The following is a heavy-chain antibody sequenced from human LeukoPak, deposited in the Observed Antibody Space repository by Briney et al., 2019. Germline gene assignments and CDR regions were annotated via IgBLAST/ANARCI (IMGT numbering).Heavy chain of an antibody. CDR1: GCSISSYY. Sequence: PGETLSLTCTASGCSISSYYWSWVRQPPGKGLEWIAYIYYSGSTNYNPSLKSRVTISVDTSKNQFSLKLSSVTAADTAVYYCARRVLSSSWNFPYYMDVWGKGTTVTVSS. J-gene: IGHJ6*03. CDR2: IYYSGST. CDR3: ARRVLSSSWNFPYYMDV. V-gene: IGHV4-59*01. D-gene: IGHD1-7*01.